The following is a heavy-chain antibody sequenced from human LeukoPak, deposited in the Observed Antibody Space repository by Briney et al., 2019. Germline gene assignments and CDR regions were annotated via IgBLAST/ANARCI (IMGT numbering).Heavy chain of an antibody. D-gene: IGHD2-2*01. CDR1: GFTFSSYA. CDR3: AKVGRGYCSSTSCRGGALDI. J-gene: IGHJ3*02. Sequence: GGSLRLPCAASGFTFSSYAMSWVRQAPGKGLEWVSAISGSGGSTHYADSVKGRFTISRDNSKNTLYLQMNSLRAEDTAVYYCAKVGRGYCSSTSCRGGALDIWGQGTMVTVSS. V-gene: IGHV3-23*01. CDR2: ISGSGGST.